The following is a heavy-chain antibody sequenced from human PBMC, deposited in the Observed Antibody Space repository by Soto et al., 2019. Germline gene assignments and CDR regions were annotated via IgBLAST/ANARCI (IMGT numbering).Heavy chain of an antibody. CDR1: GYSVSSNSAA. CDR3: ARDEGGP. J-gene: IGHJ4*02. V-gene: IGHV6-1*01. CDR2: TYYRSKWNS. Sequence: QTLSLTCAISGYSVSSNSAAWSWIRQSPSRGLEWLGRTYYRSKWNSNYAVSVKGRVTINPDTSKNQFSLQLNSVTPEDTAVYYCARDEGGPWGQGTLVTVSS.